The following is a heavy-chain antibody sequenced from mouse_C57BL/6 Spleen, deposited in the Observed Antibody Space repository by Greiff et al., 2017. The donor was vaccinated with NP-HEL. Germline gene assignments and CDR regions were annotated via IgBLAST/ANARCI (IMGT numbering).Heavy chain of an antibody. Sequence: EVKLQESGPELVKPGASVKISCKASGYSFTGYYMNWVKQSPEKSLEWIGEINPSTGGTTYNQKFKAKATLTVDKSSSTAYMQLKSLTSEDSAVYYCARLDYSNPYYFDYWGQGTTLTVSS. V-gene: IGHV1-42*01. J-gene: IGHJ2*01. CDR2: INPSTGGT. D-gene: IGHD2-5*01. CDR3: ARLDYSNPYYFDY. CDR1: GYSFTGYY.